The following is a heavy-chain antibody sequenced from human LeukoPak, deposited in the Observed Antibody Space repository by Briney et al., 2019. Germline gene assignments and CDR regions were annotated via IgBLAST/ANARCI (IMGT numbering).Heavy chain of an antibody. Sequence: SQTLSLTCALSGDTLSSNSAAWNWIRQPPSRGLEWLVRTYYRSKWYNDYPVSVKSRITINADTSKNQFSLQLNSVTPEDTAVYYCAREGGGQWLVRATFDYWGQGTLVTVSS. CDR1: GDTLSSNSAA. D-gene: IGHD6-19*01. J-gene: IGHJ4*02. CDR3: AREGGGQWLVRATFDY. V-gene: IGHV6-1*01. CDR2: TYYRSKWYN.